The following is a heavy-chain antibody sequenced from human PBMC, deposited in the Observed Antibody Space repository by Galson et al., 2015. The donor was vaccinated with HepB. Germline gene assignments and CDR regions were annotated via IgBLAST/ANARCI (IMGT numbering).Heavy chain of an antibody. CDR3: ARGLVVVPAAIRYMDV. D-gene: IGHD2-2*02. V-gene: IGHV4-34*01. Sequence: TLSLTCAVYGGSFSGYYWSWIRQPPGKGLEWIGEINHSGSTNYNPSLKSRVTISVDTSKNQFSLKLSSVTAADTAVYYCARGLVVVPAAIRYMDVWGKGTTVTVSS. CDR2: INHSGST. CDR1: GGSFSGYY. J-gene: IGHJ6*03.